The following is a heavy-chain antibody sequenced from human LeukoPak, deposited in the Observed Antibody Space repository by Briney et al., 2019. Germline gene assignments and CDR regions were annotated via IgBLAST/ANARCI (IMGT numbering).Heavy chain of an antibody. V-gene: IGHV3-30*18. J-gene: IGHJ4*02. D-gene: IGHD5-18*01. Sequence: GRSLRLSCAASGFTFSSYGMHWVRQAPGKGLEWVAVISYDGSNKYYADSVKGRFTISRDNSKNTLYLQMNSLRAEDTAVYYCAKGVDTAMVDWGQGTLVTVSS. CDR1: GFTFSSYG. CDR3: AKGVDTAMVD. CDR2: ISYDGSNK.